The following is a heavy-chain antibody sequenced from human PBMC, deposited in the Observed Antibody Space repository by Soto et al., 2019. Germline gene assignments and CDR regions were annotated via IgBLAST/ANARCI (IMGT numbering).Heavy chain of an antibody. D-gene: IGHD3-3*01. J-gene: IGHJ4*02. Sequence: GGSLRLSCAASGFTFSSYGMHWVRQAPGKGLEWVAVISYDGSNKYYADSVEGRFTISRDNSKNTLYLQMNSLRAEDTAVYYCAKAWIFGVVTADYWGQGTLVTVSS. CDR1: GFTFSSYG. CDR2: ISYDGSNK. V-gene: IGHV3-30*18. CDR3: AKAWIFGVVTADY.